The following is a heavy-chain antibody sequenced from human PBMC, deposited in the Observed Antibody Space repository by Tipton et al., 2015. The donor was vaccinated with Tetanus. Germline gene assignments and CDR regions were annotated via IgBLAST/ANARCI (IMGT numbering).Heavy chain of an antibody. J-gene: IGHJ4*02. CDR2: IYYSGST. CDR1: GGSISSSSYC. V-gene: IGHV4-39*01. D-gene: IGHD3-3*01. Sequence: LRLSCTVSGGSISSSSYCWGWIRQPPGKGLEWIGSIYYSGSTYYNPSLKSRVTISVDTSKNQFSLKLSSVTAADTAVYYCARHQREGFLEWLLSSFDYWGQGTLVTVSS. CDR3: ARHQREGFLEWLLSSFDY.